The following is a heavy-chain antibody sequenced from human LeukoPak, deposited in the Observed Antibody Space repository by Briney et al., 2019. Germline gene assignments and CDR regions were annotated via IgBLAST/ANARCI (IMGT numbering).Heavy chain of an antibody. CDR1: GGSISSYY. V-gene: IGHV4-59*01. D-gene: IGHD1-26*01. Sequence: SETLSLTCTDSGGSISSYYWSWIRQPPGKGLEWIGYIYYSGSTNYNPSLKSRVTISVDTSKNQFSLKLSSVTAADTAVYYCARARSGSYTYFDYWGQGTLVTVSS. CDR2: IYYSGST. CDR3: ARARSGSYTYFDY. J-gene: IGHJ4*02.